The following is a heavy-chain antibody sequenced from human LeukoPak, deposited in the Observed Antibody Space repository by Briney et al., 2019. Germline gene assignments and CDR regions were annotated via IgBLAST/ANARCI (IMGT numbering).Heavy chain of an antibody. J-gene: IGHJ4*02. CDR1: GYTFTSYY. Sequence: ASVKVSCKASGYTFTSYYMDWVRQAPGQGLEWMGWINPNSGGTNYAQKFQGRVTMTRDTSISTAYMELSRLRSDDTAVYYCARVYSSGYWCFDYWGQGTLVTVSS. D-gene: IGHD3-22*01. CDR2: INPNSGGT. CDR3: ARVYSSGYWCFDY. V-gene: IGHV1-2*02.